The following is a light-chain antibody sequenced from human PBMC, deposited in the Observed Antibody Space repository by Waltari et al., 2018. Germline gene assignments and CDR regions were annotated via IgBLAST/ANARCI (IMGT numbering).Light chain of an antibody. Sequence: QSVPTQPPSASGTPGQMVGISCSGSISNLGSNYLYWYQQLPGTAPKLLIYRNNQRPSGVPDRFSAYKYGTSASLAISGLRSEDEAVYYCASWDDSHYVFGTGTKVTVL. CDR2: RNN. CDR1: ISNLGSNY. CDR3: ASWDDSHYV. V-gene: IGLV1-47*01. J-gene: IGLJ1*01.